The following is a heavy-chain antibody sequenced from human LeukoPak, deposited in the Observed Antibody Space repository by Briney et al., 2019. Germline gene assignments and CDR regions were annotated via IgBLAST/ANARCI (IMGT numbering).Heavy chain of an antibody. V-gene: IGHV4-31*03. CDR2: RYYTGSP. D-gene: IGHD1-26*01. CDR1: GGSIRNGGYF. J-gene: IGHJ6*02. CDR3: ARGPHGPRRGSYYYQTYYYGMDV. Sequence: PSQTLSLTCTVSGGSIRNGGYFWSWIRQHPGEGLEWIGSRYYTGSPFYNPSLKSRVTISVDTSKNQFSLKLSSVTAADTAVYYCARGPHGPRRGSYYYQTYYYGMDVWGQGTTVTVSS.